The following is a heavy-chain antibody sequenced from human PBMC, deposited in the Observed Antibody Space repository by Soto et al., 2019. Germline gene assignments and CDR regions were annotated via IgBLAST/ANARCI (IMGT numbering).Heavy chain of an antibody. D-gene: IGHD3-22*01. J-gene: IGHJ6*02. CDR2: IIPIFGTA. CDR3: ARAIMYYYDSSGSVVSYYGMDV. V-gene: IGHV1-69*13. Sequence: GASVKVSCKASGGTFSSYAISWVRQAPGQGLEWMGGIIPIFGTANYAQKFQGRVTITADESTSPAYMELSSLRSEDTAVYYCARAIMYYYDSSGSVVSYYGMDVWGQGTTVTVSS. CDR1: GGTFSSYA.